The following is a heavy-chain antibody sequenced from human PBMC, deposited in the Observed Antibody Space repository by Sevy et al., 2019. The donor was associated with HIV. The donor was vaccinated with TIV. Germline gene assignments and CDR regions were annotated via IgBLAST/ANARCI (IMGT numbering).Heavy chain of an antibody. CDR2: TSNDGNTK. J-gene: IGHJ6*02. D-gene: IGHD2-2*01. CDR1: GFTFSIHS. CDR3: ARGGYSTSFYGGNFYYGMDV. Sequence: GGSLRLSCAASGFTFSIHSMHWVRQAPDRGLEWVAVTSNDGNTKFYADSVKGRFTMSRENSKNTLYLQMNSLRAEDTAVYYCARGGYSTSFYGGNFYYGMDVWGQGTTVTVSS. V-gene: IGHV3-30-3*01.